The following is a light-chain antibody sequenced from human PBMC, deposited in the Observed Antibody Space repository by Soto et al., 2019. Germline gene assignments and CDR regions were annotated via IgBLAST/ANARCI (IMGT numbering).Light chain of an antibody. CDR1: QSVSSY. CDR3: QQRSNWPPIT. J-gene: IGKJ5*01. Sequence: EIALTQSQSTLSVCSGERATLSCLASQSVSSYSAWYQQKPGQAPRLLIYDASNRATGIPARFSGSGSGTDFTLTISSLEPEDFAVYYCQQRSNWPPITFGQGTRLEI. CDR2: DAS. V-gene: IGKV3-11*01.